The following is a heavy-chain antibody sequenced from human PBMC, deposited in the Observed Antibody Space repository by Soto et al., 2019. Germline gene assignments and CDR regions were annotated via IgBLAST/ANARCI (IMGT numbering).Heavy chain of an antibody. Sequence: QVQLVESGGGVIQRGTSLRLSCAASGFTFSRHGMHWVRQTPGKGLERLAVILNDASGHWYADSVKGRFTISRDNFENTLYLQMNGLRLEDTAMYYCARDDDYPDNGFDYWGQGTLVTVSS. V-gene: IGHV3-33*01. CDR1: GFTFSRHG. CDR3: ARDDDYPDNGFDY. D-gene: IGHD4-17*01. J-gene: IGHJ4*02. CDR2: ILNDASGH.